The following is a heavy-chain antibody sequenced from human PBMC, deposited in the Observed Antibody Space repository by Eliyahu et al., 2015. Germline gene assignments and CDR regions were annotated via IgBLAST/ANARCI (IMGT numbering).Heavy chain of an antibody. CDR1: GGSFSGYY. CDR2: INHSGST. CDR3: ARRRELLRGLEYYYYYAMDV. J-gene: IGHJ6*02. V-gene: IGHV4-34*01. D-gene: IGHD1-26*01. Sequence: QVQLQQWGAGLLKPSETLSLTCAVYGGSFSGYYWSWIRQPPGKGLEWIEEINHSGSTNYNPSLKSRVTISVDTSKNQFSLKLSSVTAADTAVYYCARRRELLRGLEYYYYYAMDVWGQGTTVTVSS.